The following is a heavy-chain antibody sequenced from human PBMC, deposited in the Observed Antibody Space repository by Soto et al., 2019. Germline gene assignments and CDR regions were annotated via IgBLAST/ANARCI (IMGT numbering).Heavy chain of an antibody. CDR2: IKQDGSEK. V-gene: IGHV3-7*01. CDR1: GFTFSSYW. Sequence: XVSLRLSCAASGFTFSSYWMSWVRQAPGKGLEWVANIKQDGSEKYYVDSVKGRFTISRDNAKNSLYLQMNSLRAEDTAVYYCARSGSRGLFDYWGQGTLVTVSS. J-gene: IGHJ4*02. CDR3: ARSGSRGLFDY. D-gene: IGHD3-10*01.